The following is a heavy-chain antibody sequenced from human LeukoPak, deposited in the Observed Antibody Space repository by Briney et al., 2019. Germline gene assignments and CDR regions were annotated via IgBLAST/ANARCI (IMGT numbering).Heavy chain of an antibody. CDR2: IRNKAYTYTT. J-gene: IGHJ4*02. CDR1: GGSINGSSYC. CDR3: GRVLVSGENYRTDY. Sequence: LSLTCTVSGGSINGSSYCWGWIRQPPGKGLEWVGRIRNKAYTYTTLYAASVKGRFTISRDDSKNSLYLQMYSLKTDDTAVYFCGRVLVSGENYRTDYWGQGTLVSVSS. D-gene: IGHD2-15*01. V-gene: IGHV3-72*01.